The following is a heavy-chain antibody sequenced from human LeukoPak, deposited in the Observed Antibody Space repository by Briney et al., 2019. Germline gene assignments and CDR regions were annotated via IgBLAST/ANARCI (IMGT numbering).Heavy chain of an antibody. V-gene: IGHV1-24*01. CDR1: GYTLSDLN. Sequence: ASVKVSCQVSGYTLSDLNMHWVRQAPGKGLEWMGGYDPEDGETIFAQRFQGRVTMTEDTSADIAYMELSSLRSDDTAVFYCATEPNWGSGTGAWGQGTLVTVPS. CDR3: ATEPNWGSGTGA. J-gene: IGHJ4*02. CDR2: YDPEDGET. D-gene: IGHD3-16*01.